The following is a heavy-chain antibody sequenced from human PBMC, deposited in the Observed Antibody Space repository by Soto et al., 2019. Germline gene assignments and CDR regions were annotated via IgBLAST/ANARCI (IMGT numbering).Heavy chain of an antibody. CDR1: GFPFSTYW. D-gene: IGHD6-13*01. CDR3: ARLGGSSHVDY. CDR2: IDTESIGT. V-gene: IGHV3-74*01. J-gene: IGHJ4*02. Sequence: EVQLVESGGGLVQPGGSLRLSCVVSGFPFSTYWMHWVRQTPGKGLVWLSRIDTESIGTSYAVSVKGRFTISRDNAKNTLFLQMDSLRDDDTAIYYCARLGGSSHVDYWGQGTLVTVSS.